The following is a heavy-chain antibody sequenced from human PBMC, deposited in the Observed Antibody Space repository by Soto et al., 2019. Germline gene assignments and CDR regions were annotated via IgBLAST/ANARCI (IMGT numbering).Heavy chain of an antibody. CDR1: GGTFSSYA. D-gene: IGHD5-12*01. CDR2: IIPIFGTA. J-gene: IGHJ5*02. CDR3: ARHMATIRGCWFDP. V-gene: IGHV1-69*13. Sequence: ASVKVSCKASGGTFSSYAISWVRQAPGQGLEWMGGIIPIFGTANYAQKFQGRVTITADESTSTAYMELSSLRSEDTAVYYCARHMATIRGCWFDPWGQGTMVTVSS.